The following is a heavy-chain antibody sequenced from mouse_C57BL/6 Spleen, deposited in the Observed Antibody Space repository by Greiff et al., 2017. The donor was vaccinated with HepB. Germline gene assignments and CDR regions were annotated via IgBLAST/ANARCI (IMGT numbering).Heavy chain of an antibody. CDR3: ARPPSSSSAWFAY. J-gene: IGHJ3*01. V-gene: IGHV1-72*01. CDR1: GYTFTSYW. CDR2: IDPNSGGT. D-gene: IGHD1-1*01. Sequence: QVQLKQPGAELVKPGASVKLSCKASGYTFTSYWMHWVKQRPGRGLEWIGRIDPNSGGTKYNEKFKSKATLTVDKPSSTAYMQLSSLTSEDSAVYYCARPPSSSSAWFAYWGQGTLVTVSA.